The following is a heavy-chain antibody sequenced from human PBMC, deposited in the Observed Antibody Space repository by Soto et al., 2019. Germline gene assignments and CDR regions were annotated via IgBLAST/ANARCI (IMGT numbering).Heavy chain of an antibody. CDR2: VFSSVSA. CDR1: GVSVTSYT. Sequence: PSETLSLTCLVSGVSVTSYTWSWVRQPANKGLEWIGRVFSSVSATYNPSLKSRVSISMDTAENRISLKLDSVTAADAGVYFCARDGMTTGDTWGPGTLVTVSS. CDR3: ARDGMTTGDT. J-gene: IGHJ4*02. D-gene: IGHD2-21*02. V-gene: IGHV4-4*07.